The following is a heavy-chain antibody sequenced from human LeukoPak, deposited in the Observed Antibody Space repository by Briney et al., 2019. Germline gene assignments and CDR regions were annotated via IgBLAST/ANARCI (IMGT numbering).Heavy chain of an antibody. V-gene: IGHV1-18*01. CDR3: ARDAVAGTIYLDFYYYGMDV. CDR2: ISAYNGNT. CDR1: GYTFTSYG. J-gene: IGHJ6*02. Sequence: ASVKVSCKASGYTFTSYGISWVRQAPRQGLEWMGSISAYNGNTNYAKKLQGRVTMTTDTSTSTAYMELRSLRSDDTAVYYCARDAVAGTIYLDFYYYGMDVWGQGTTVTVSS. D-gene: IGHD6-19*01.